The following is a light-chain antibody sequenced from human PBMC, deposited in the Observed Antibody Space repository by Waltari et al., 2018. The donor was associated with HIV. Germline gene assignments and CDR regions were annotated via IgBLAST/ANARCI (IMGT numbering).Light chain of an antibody. CDR3: QQSRATPLT. CDR2: SAS. CDR1: QHINND. J-gene: IGKJ4*01. Sequence: DIQATQSPSSPSAYTGATVIITSRASQHINNDLKWYHHKQGASPSLLIYSASGLHSGVPSWFTGSGSGTEFNFTISGLQSEDSATYYCQQSRATPLTFGGGTKVEIK. V-gene: IGKV1-39*01.